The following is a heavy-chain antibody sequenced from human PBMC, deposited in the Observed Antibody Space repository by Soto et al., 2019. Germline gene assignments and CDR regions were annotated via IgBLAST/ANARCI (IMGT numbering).Heavy chain of an antibody. V-gene: IGHV4-59*01. CDR2: IYYSGST. Sequence: PSETLSLTCTVSGGSISSYYWSWIRQPPGKGLEWIGYIYYSGSTNYNPSLKSRVTISVDTSKNQFSLKLSSVTAADTAVYYCARVSLTTIFGVVTPNGMDVWGQGTTVTVSS. CDR3: ARVSLTTIFGVVTPNGMDV. CDR1: GGSISSYY. D-gene: IGHD3-3*01. J-gene: IGHJ6*02.